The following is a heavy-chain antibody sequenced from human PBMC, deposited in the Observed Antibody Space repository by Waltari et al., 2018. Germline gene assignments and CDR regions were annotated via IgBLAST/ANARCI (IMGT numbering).Heavy chain of an antibody. D-gene: IGHD3-10*01. CDR1: GGSISSGSYY. CDR2: IYTRGST. Sequence: QVQLQESGPGLVKPSQTLSLTCTVSGGSISSGSYYWSWIRQPAGKGLEWIGRIYTRGSTNHTPSLKSRVPISVDTSKNPFSLKLSSVTAADTAVYYCARTLREVRGVMGYWGQGTLVTVSS. CDR3: ARTLREVRGVMGY. V-gene: IGHV4-61*02. J-gene: IGHJ4*02.